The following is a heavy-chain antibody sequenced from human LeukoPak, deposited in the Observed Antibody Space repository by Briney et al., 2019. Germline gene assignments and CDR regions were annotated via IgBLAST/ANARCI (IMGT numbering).Heavy chain of an antibody. CDR2: IWYDGSNK. V-gene: IGHV3-33*08. J-gene: IGHJ4*02. D-gene: IGHD6-19*01. CDR1: GFTVSSNY. CDR3: ARDQQWYLDY. Sequence: GGPLRLSCAASGFTVSSNYMSWVRQAPGKGLEWVAVIWYDGSNKYYADSVRGRFTISRDNSKNTLYLQMNSLRAEDTAVYYCARDQQWYLDYWGQGTLVTVAS.